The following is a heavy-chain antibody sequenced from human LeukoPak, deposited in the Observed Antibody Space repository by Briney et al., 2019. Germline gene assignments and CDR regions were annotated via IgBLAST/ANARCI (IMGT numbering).Heavy chain of an antibody. V-gene: IGHV4-39*01. Sequence: SETLSLTCTVSGGSISTSSYYWGWVRQPPGKGLEWIGNIFYSGSTYYSPSLKSRVTISVDTSKNQFSLKLSSVTAADTAVYYCARKYGSGSYYYMDVWGKGTTVTVSS. J-gene: IGHJ6*03. CDR1: GGSISTSSYY. CDR3: ARKYGSGSYYYMDV. CDR2: IFYSGST. D-gene: IGHD3-10*01.